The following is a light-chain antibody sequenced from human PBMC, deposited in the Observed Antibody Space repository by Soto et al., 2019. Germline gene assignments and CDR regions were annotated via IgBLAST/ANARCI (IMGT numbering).Light chain of an antibody. CDR3: QQYKSPPWT. CDR2: KAS. CDR1: ESITNW. V-gene: IGKV1-5*03. J-gene: IGKJ1*01. Sequence: DIQMTQSPPTLSASVGDRVTISYRASESITNWLAWYQHKPGKAPKLLIYKASSLESGVPSRFSGSGSGTEFTLTISSLQPDDFATYYCQQYKSPPWTFGQGTKVDIK.